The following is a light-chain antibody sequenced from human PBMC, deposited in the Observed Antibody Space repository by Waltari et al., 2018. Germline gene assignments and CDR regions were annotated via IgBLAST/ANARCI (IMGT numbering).Light chain of an antibody. Sequence: QSALTQPASVSGSPGQETNIPCTGTSSDVGGYNYVSWYQQHPGKAPKLMIYEVSNRPSGVSKRFSGSKSGNTASLTISGLQAEDEADYYCSSYTSSSTFYVFGTGTKVTVL. V-gene: IGLV2-14*01. CDR2: EVS. CDR3: SSYTSSSTFYV. J-gene: IGLJ1*01. CDR1: SSDVGGYNY.